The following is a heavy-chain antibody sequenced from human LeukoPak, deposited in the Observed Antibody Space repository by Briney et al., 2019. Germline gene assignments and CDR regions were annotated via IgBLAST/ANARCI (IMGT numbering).Heavy chain of an antibody. Sequence: ASVKVSCKASGGTFSSYAISWVRQAPGQGLEWMGGIIPIFGTANYAQKFQGRVTITADESTSTAYMELSSLRSKDTAVYYCAREVQVVPAATHYYYYYMDVWGKGTTVTVSS. CDR2: IIPIFGTA. CDR3: AREVQVVPAATHYYYYYMDV. V-gene: IGHV1-69*13. J-gene: IGHJ6*03. CDR1: GGTFSSYA. D-gene: IGHD2-2*01.